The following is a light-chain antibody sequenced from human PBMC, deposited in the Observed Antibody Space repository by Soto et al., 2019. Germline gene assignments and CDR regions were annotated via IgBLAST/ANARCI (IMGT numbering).Light chain of an antibody. CDR3: QQRRNWPIT. J-gene: IGKJ5*01. CDR1: QGVRSN. CDR2: DAS. Sequence: DILMTQSPATLSVSPGERATLSCRASQGVRSNLAWYQQKPVKAPRLLIYDASNRATGIPARFSGSGSGTDFTLTISSLEPEDFAVYYCQQRRNWPITFGQGTRLEI. V-gene: IGKV3D-11*01.